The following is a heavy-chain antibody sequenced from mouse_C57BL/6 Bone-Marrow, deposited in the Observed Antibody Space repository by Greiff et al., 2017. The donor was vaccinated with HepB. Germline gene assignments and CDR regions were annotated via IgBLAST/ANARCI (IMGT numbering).Heavy chain of an antibody. CDR1: GYTFTSYW. J-gene: IGHJ1*03. CDR3: ARGCSSHWYFDV. Sequence: VQLQQPGAELVKPGASVKLSCKASGYTFTSYWMQWVKQRPGQGLEWIGEIDPSDSYTNSNQKFKGKATLTVDTSSSTAYMQLSSLTSEDSAVYYCARGCSSHWYFDVWGTGTTVTVSS. CDR2: IDPSDSYT. D-gene: IGHD1-1*01. V-gene: IGHV1-50*01.